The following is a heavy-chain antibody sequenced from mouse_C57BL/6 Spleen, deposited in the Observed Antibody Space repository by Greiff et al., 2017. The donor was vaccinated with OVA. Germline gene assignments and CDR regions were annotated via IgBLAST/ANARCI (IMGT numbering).Heavy chain of an antibody. D-gene: IGHD2-5*01. CDR3: ARRDYYSNYGAMDY. V-gene: IGHV1-69*01. CDR2: IDPSDSYT. J-gene: IGHJ4*01. Sequence: QVQLKQPGAELVMPGASVKLSCKASGYTFTSYWMHWVKQRPGQGLEWIGEIDPSDSYTNYNQKFKGKSTLTVAKSSSTAYMQLSSLTSEDSAVYYCARRDYYSNYGAMDYWGQGTSVTVSS. CDR1: GYTFTSYW.